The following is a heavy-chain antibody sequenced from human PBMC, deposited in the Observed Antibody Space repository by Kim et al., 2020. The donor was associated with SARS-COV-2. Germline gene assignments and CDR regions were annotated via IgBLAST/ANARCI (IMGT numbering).Heavy chain of an antibody. Sequence: ASVKVSCKASGYTFIGYYMHWVRQAPGQGLEWMGRINPNSGGTKYAQKFQGRVTMTRDTSISTAYMELSRLRSDDTAVYFCARVPGNTSPFDFWGQGTLVTVSS. V-gene: IGHV1-2*06. CDR3: ARVPGNTSPFDF. CDR1: GYTFIGYY. CDR2: INPNSGGT. J-gene: IGHJ4*02. D-gene: IGHD1-7*01.